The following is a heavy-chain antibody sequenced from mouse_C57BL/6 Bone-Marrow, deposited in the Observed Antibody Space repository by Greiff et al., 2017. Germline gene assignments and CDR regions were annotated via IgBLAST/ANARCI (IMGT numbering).Heavy chain of an antibody. D-gene: IGHD2-3*01. CDR3: ASRRDDGYWAPFVY. CDR1: GFTFSSYG. V-gene: IGHV5-6*01. CDR2: ISSGGSYT. Sequence: EVHLVESGGDLVKPGGSLKLSCAASGFTFSSYGMSWVRQTPDKRLEWVATISSGGSYTYYPDSVKGRFTISRDNAKNTLYLQMSSLKSEDTAMYYCASRRDDGYWAPFVYWGQGTLVTVSA. J-gene: IGHJ3*01.